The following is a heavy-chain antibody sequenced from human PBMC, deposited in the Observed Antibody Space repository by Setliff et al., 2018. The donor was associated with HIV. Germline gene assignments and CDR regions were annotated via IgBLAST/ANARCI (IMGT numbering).Heavy chain of an antibody. CDR2: IYPSYSTV. Sequence: GGSLRLSCVGSGFTFSTYSMSWVRQVPGKGLEWIAYIYPSYSTVHYGDSVKGRFTISTDNAKNSVFLQMDSLRAEDTAVYYCARDFTELASFDYWGQGTLVTVSS. D-gene: IGHD1-1*01. CDR1: GFTFSTYS. J-gene: IGHJ4*02. V-gene: IGHV3-48*01. CDR3: ARDFTELASFDY.